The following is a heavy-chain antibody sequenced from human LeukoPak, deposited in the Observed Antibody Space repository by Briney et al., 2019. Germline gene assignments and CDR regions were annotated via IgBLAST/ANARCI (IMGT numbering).Heavy chain of an antibody. D-gene: IGHD4-17*01. CDR2: IYYSGST. Sequence: SETLSLTCTVSGGSISSYYWSWIRQPPGKGLEWIGYIYYSGSTNYNPSLKSRVTISVDTSKNQFSLKLSSVTAADTAVYYCAREHGDYYYGMDVWGQGTTVTASS. V-gene: IGHV4-59*01. CDR3: AREHGDYYYGMDV. J-gene: IGHJ6*02. CDR1: GGSISSYY.